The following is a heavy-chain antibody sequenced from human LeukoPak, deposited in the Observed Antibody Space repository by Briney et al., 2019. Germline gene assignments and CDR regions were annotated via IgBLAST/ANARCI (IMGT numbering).Heavy chain of an antibody. CDR2: INPSGGST. J-gene: IGHJ4*02. CDR1: GYAFTSYY. D-gene: IGHD5-12*01. Sequence: ASVKVSCKASGYAFTSYYMHCVRHAPGQRLEWMGIINPSGGSTSYAQKFQGRVTMTRDTSTSTVYMELSSLRSEDTAVYYCARGPGRSTATSDWGQGTLVTVSS. CDR3: ARGPGRSTATSD. V-gene: IGHV1-46*01.